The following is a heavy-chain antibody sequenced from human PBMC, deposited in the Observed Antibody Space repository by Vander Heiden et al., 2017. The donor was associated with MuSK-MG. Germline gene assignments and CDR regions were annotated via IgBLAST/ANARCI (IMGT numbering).Heavy chain of an antibody. Sequence: QVQLQESGPGLVKPSQTLSLTCTVSGGSISSGGYYWGWIRQHPGKGLEWIGYIYYSGSTYYNPSLKSRVTISVDTSKNQFSLKLSSVTAADTAVYYCARESRAYRIAAAGGPSFDYWGQGTLVTVSS. CDR3: ARESRAYRIAAAGGPSFDY. CDR1: GGSISSGGYY. CDR2: IYYSGST. J-gene: IGHJ4*02. V-gene: IGHV4-31*03. D-gene: IGHD6-13*01.